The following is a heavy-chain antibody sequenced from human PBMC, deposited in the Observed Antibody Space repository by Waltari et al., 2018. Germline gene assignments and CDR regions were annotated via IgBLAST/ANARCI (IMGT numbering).Heavy chain of an antibody. Sequence: QFQLLQSGAEVKKPGASVKVSCKASGYTFTIYDITWVRQATDHGLECMGWMNPNSGNTGYAQKFQGRVTMTRNTSISTAYMELSSLRSEDTAVYYCARGDGYCSGGSCLLRYYYYGMDVWGQGTTVTVSS. V-gene: IGHV1-8*01. J-gene: IGHJ6*02. D-gene: IGHD2-15*01. CDR2: MNPNSGNT. CDR1: GYTFTIYD. CDR3: ARGDGYCSGGSCLLRYYYYGMDV.